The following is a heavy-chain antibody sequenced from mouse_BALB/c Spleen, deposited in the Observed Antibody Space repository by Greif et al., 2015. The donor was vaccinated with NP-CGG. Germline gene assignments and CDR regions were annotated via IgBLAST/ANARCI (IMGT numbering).Heavy chain of an antibody. Sequence: EVQLQQSGAELVKPGASVKLSCTASGFNIKENSMHWVKERPEQGLEWIGRIVPANGNTRYDSNFQGKATITADTSSNTAYLQLSSLTSEDTAVYYCASYVYGYYFDYWGQGTTLTVSS. CDR2: IVPANGNT. D-gene: IGHD2-2*01. V-gene: IGHV14-3*02. J-gene: IGHJ2*01. CDR3: ASYVYGYYFDY. CDR1: GFNIKENS.